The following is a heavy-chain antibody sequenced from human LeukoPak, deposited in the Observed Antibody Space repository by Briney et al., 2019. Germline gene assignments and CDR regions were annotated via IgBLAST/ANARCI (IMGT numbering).Heavy chain of an antibody. CDR3: ARYSSSWYSDY. V-gene: IGHV5-51*01. Sequence: GESLKISCRGSGYSFTSYWIAWVRQMPGKGLEWMGIIYPSDSDTKYSPSLQGQVTISADKSISTAYLQWSSLKASDTAMYYCARYSSSWYSDYWGQGTLVTVSS. CDR2: IYPSDSDT. D-gene: IGHD6-13*01. CDR1: GYSFTSYW. J-gene: IGHJ4*02.